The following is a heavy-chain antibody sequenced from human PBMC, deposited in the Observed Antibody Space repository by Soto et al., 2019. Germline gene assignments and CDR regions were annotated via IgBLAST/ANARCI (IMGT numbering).Heavy chain of an antibody. CDR2: IDPSDSYT. D-gene: IGHD2-21*02. J-gene: IGHJ6*02. Sequence: GESLKISCKGSGYSFTSYWISWVRQMPGKGLEWMGRIDPSDSYTNYSPSFQGHVTISADKSITTAYLQWTSLKASDTAMYYCARPRYGGNSAGMDVWGQGTTVTVSS. CDR3: ARPRYGGNSAGMDV. V-gene: IGHV5-10-1*01. CDR1: GYSFTSYW.